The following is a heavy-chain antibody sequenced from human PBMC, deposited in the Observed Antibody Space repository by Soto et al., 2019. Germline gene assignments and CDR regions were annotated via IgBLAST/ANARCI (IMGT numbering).Heavy chain of an antibody. V-gene: IGHV4-31*03. CDR3: ARDQGWVNYYYGMDV. CDR1: GGSISSGGYY. J-gene: IGHJ6*02. CDR2: IYYSGST. Sequence: QVQLQESGPGLVKPSQTLSLTCTVSGGSISSGGYYWSWIRQHPGKGLEWIGYIYYSGSTYYNPSLTSRVTTSVDTSKNQFSLKLSSVTAADTAVYYCARDQGWVNYYYGMDVWGQGTTVTVSS. D-gene: IGHD2-15*01.